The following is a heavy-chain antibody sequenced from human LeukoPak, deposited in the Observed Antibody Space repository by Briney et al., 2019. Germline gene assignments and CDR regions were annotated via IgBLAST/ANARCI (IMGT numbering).Heavy chain of an antibody. CDR1: GFTFSGFW. J-gene: IGHJ4*02. CDR3: VRGGGSFDS. V-gene: IGHV3-7*04. D-gene: IGHD3-16*01. CDR2: IKYDGSDK. Sequence: GGSLRLSCAAAGFTFSGFWMSWVRQVPTKWLEWVANIKYDGSDKRYVDSVKGRFTVSRDNANNSLYLQMNSLRAEDTAVYYCVRGGGSFDSCGQGTLVTVSS.